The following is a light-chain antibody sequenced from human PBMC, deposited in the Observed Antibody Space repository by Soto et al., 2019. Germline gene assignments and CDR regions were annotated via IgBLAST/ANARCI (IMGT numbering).Light chain of an antibody. CDR1: QSVSNN. J-gene: IGKJ4*01. CDR3: QQRSNWPPTLT. CDR2: HAS. V-gene: IGKV3-15*01. Sequence: EIVMTQSPATLSVSPGERAILSCRASQSVSNNLAWYQQKPGQAPSLLIYHASTRASGIPARFSGSGSGTEFTLTISSLQSEDFAVYYCQQRSNWPPTLTFGGGTKVESK.